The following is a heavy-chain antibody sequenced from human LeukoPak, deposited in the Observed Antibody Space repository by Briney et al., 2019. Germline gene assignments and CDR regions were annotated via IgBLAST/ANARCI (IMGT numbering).Heavy chain of an antibody. CDR2: ISHSSDFT. Sequence: GGSLRLSCAASGFTFSDYYMSWIRQAPGQGLEWVAYISHSSDFTNYADSVKGRFDISRDNAKNSLYLQMDSLRAEDTAIYYCAKLFKAYSSTWIDYWGQGNLVTVSS. CDR1: GFTFSDYY. CDR3: AKLFKAYSSTWIDY. D-gene: IGHD6-13*01. V-gene: IGHV3-11*03. J-gene: IGHJ4*02.